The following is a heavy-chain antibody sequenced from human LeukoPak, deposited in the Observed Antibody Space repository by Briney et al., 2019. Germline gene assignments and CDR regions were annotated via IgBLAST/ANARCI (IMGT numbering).Heavy chain of an antibody. J-gene: IGHJ2*01. CDR3: ARDRYYYNYEAFV. CDR2: IKQDGSEK. D-gene: IGHD3-10*01. CDR1: GFTFSSYW. V-gene: IGHV3-7*01. Sequence: GGSLRLSCAASGFTFSSYWMSWVRQAPGKGLEWVANIKQDGSEKYYVDSVKGRFTISRDNAKNSLYLQMNSLRVEDTAVYFCARDRYYYNYEAFVWGRGAQVIVSS.